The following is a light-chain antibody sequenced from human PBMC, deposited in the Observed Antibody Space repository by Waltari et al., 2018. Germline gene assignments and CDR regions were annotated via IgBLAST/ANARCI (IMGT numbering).Light chain of an antibody. V-gene: IGKV4-1*01. CDR3: QQYYTTPIT. CDR1: QSVLYSSNNKNY. Sequence: DIVMTQSPDSLAVSLGERATIHCRSTQSVLYSSNNKNYLAWYQQKPGQPPKLLIYWASTRESGVPDRFSGGGSGTDFTLTISSLQAEDVAVYYCQQYYTTPITFGQGTRLEIK. CDR2: WAS. J-gene: IGKJ5*01.